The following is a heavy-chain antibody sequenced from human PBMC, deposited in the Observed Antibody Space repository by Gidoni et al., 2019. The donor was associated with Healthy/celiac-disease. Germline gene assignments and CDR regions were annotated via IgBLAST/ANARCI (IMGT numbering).Heavy chain of an antibody. J-gene: IGHJ4*02. CDR2: ISGSGGST. D-gene: IGHD6-13*01. CDR1: GFTFSSYA. Sequence: EVQLLESGGGLVQPGGSLRLSCAASGFTFSSYAMIWVRQAPGKGLEWVSAISGSGGSTYYADSVKGRFTISRDNSKNTLYLQMNSLRAEDTAVYYCAKGTLIGQQLVSGIFVPFDYWGQGTLVTVSS. CDR3: AKGTLIGQQLVSGIFVPFDY. V-gene: IGHV3-23*01.